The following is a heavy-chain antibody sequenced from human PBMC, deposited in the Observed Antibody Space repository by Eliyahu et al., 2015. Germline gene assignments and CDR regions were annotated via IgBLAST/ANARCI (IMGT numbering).Heavy chain of an antibody. Sequence: QVQLQQWGAGLLKPSETLSLTCAXYGGSFSGYYXSWIRQPPGKGLEWIGEINHSGSTNYNPSLKSRVTISVDTSKNQFSLKLSSVTAADTAVYYCARGLRRGYSYGYFDYWGQGTLVTVSS. V-gene: IGHV4-34*01. CDR3: ARGLRRGYSYGYFDY. J-gene: IGHJ4*02. CDR2: INHSGST. CDR1: GGSFSGYY. D-gene: IGHD5-18*01.